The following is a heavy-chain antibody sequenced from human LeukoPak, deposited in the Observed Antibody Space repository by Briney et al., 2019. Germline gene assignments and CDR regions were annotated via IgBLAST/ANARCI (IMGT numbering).Heavy chain of an antibody. CDR2: INHSGST. Sequence: SETLSLTCNVSGGSISSSSYYWGWIRQPPGKGLEWIGEINHSGSTNYNPSLKSRVTISVDKSKNQFSLKLSSVTAADTAVYYCARGYARFYYYYMDVWGKGTTVTVSS. D-gene: IGHD1-1*01. CDR1: GGSISSSSYY. CDR3: ARGYARFYYYYMDV. V-gene: IGHV4-39*07. J-gene: IGHJ6*03.